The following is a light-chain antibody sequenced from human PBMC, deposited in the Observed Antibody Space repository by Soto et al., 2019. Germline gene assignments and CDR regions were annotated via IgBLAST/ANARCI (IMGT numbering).Light chain of an antibody. Sequence: QSALTQPASVSGSPGQSITISCIGTSSDVGGYNYVSWYQQHPGKAPKLIIYEVSNRPSGVSNRFSGSKSGNTASLTISGLQAEDEADYHCRSYTTSSTHVFGTGTKVTVL. J-gene: IGLJ1*01. CDR2: EVS. V-gene: IGLV2-14*01. CDR3: RSYTTSSTHV. CDR1: SSDVGGYNY.